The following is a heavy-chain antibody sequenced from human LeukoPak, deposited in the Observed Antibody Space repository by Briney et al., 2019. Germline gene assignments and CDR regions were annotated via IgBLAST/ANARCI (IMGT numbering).Heavy chain of an antibody. CDR1: GFTFSSAC. J-gene: IGHJ4*02. CDR3: ATPALGRRLYYYDY. CDR2: IRIKSDGETV. V-gene: IGHV3-15*07. Sequence: PGGSLRLSCAASGFTFSSACLSWVRQAPGKGLEWVGRIRIKSDGETVDYAAPVKGRFTISRDDSKNTLFLQMNSLKTEDTAVYYCATPALGRRLYYYDYWGQGTLVTVSP. D-gene: IGHD3-16*01.